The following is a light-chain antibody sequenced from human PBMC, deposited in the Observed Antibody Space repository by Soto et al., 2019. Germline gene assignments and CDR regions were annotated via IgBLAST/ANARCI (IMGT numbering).Light chain of an antibody. Sequence: QSALTQPGSVSGSPGQSITISCTGTSSDVGGYNYVSWYQQHPGKAPKLMIYEVSNRPSGVSNRFSGSKSGNTASLTISGVQAEDDADYYCSSYTSSSPLFGGGTKLTVL. V-gene: IGLV2-14*01. CDR1: SSDVGGYNY. J-gene: IGLJ2*01. CDR2: EVS. CDR3: SSYTSSSPL.